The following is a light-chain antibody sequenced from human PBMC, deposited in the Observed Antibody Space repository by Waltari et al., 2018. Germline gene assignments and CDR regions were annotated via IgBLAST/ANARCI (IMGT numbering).Light chain of an antibody. CDR1: SSDIGAYYY. V-gene: IGLV2-14*03. CDR2: DVT. J-gene: IGLJ2*01. Sequence: QSALTQPASVSGSPGQSITISCTGTSSDIGAYYYVSWYQQHPGKVPKLLLYDVTKRPSGVSSRFSGSTSGNTASLTISGLQTEDEADYFCSSFTSSGAPHVVFGGGTKVTVL. CDR3: SSFTSSGAPHVV.